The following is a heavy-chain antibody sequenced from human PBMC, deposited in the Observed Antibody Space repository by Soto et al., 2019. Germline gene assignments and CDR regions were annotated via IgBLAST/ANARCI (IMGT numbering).Heavy chain of an antibody. CDR2: INHSGYT. D-gene: IGHD1-26*01. J-gene: IGHJ6*02. Sequence: SESLSLTCAVYGGSFSGYYWSWIRQPPGKGLEWIGEINHSGYTNYNPSLQSRVTISVDTSKNQFSLKLSSVTAADTAVYYCARDRWELRRGTTEPRVYYYYGMDVWGQGTTVTVSS. CDR3: ARDRWELRRGTTEPRVYYYYGMDV. CDR1: GGSFSGYY. V-gene: IGHV4-34*01.